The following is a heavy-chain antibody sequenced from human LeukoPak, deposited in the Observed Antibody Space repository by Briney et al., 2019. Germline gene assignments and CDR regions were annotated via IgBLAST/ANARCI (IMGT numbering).Heavy chain of an antibody. V-gene: IGHV4-59*01. CDR1: GGSISNNY. CDR2: FYNSGST. D-gene: IGHD6-13*01. CDR3: ARETRIAAAFDY. Sequence: SETLSLTCTVSGGSISNNYWTWIRQPPGKGLEWIGYFYNSGSTNYNPSLKSRVTISVDTSKNQLSLKLTSVTAEDTAVYYCARETRIAAAFDYWGQGTLVTVSS. J-gene: IGHJ4*02.